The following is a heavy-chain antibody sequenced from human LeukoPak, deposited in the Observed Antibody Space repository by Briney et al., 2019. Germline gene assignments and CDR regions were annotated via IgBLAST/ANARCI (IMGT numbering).Heavy chain of an antibody. J-gene: IGHJ3*02. Sequence: SETLSLTCTVSGGSISSYYWSWIRQPPGKGLEWIGYIYYSGCTNYNPSLKSRVTISVDTSKNQFSLKLSSVTAADTAVYYCARIPYYYDSSGYSDDAFDIWGQGTMVTVSS. V-gene: IGHV4-59*01. CDR3: ARIPYYYDSSGYSDDAFDI. CDR1: GGSISSYY. D-gene: IGHD3-22*01. CDR2: IYYSGCT.